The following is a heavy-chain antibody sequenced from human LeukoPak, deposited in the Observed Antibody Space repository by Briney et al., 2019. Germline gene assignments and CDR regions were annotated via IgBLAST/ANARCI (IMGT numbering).Heavy chain of an antibody. CDR2: IYSGGST. V-gene: IGHV3-53*01. CDR1: GFTVSSNY. Sequence: GGSLRLSCAASGFTVSSNYMSWVRQAPGKGLEWVSVIYSGGSTYYADSVKGRFTISRDNSKNILYLQMTSLRADDTAVYYCAKVSESNYDILTGYYTPYYFDYWGQGTLVTVSS. D-gene: IGHD3-9*01. CDR3: AKVSESNYDILTGYYTPYYFDY. J-gene: IGHJ4*02.